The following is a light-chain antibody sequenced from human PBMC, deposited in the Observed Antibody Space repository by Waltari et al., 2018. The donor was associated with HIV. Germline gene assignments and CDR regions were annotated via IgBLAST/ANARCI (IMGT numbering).Light chain of an antibody. J-gene: IGKJ2*01. CDR1: QTVNYNF. Sequence: VLPQSPGTLSLSPGERVSLSFQANQTVNYNFLTWYQQKPRQAPRPLIYGASNRATDIPDRFSGFGSGTDFTHFISTLDPEDSALYFCRYFTSTPTYNFDQGTKLEIK. CDR2: GAS. CDR3: RYFTSTPTYN. V-gene: IGKV3-20*01.